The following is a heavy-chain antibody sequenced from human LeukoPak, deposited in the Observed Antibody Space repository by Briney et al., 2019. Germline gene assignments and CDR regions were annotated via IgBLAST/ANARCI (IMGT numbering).Heavy chain of an antibody. CDR1: GYTFTGYY. V-gene: IGHV1-2*02. D-gene: IGHD2-21*01. CDR2: INPNTGGT. Sequence: ASVKVPCKASGYTFTGYYIHWVRQAPGQGLEWMGWINPNTGGTNYAQKFEGRVTMTRDTSISTAYMELTRLRSDDTAVYYCARGPSYHFDHWGQGTLVTVSS. J-gene: IGHJ4*02. CDR3: ARGPSYHFDH.